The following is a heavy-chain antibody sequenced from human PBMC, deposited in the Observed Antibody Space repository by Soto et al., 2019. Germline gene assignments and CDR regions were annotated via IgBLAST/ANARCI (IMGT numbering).Heavy chain of an antibody. CDR1: GFTFYEYA. CDR3: AKDGGGYAYNYELDS. Sequence: GGSLRLSCAASGFTFYEYAMHWVRQVPGKGLEWVSGITWNSGTRGYADSVKGRFTISRDNAENSLYLEMTSLRPEDTAFYHCAKDGGGYAYNYELDSWGQGTLVTVSS. J-gene: IGHJ4*02. CDR2: ITWNSGTR. D-gene: IGHD3-16*01. V-gene: IGHV3-9*01.